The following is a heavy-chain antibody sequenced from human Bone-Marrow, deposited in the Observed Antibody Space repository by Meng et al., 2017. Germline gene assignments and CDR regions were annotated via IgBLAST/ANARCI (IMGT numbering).Heavy chain of an antibody. CDR3: ASLYGDSSVWYLDL. J-gene: IGHJ2*01. D-gene: IGHD4-17*01. Sequence: VQLQGSGPGLVKPSQTLSLTCTVSGGSISSGNHYWSWIRQHPGKGLEYIGYIYYSGSTYYNPSLKSRVIISVDTSKNQFSLRLNSVTAADTAVYYCASLYGDSSVWYLDLWGRGTLVTVSS. CDR1: GGSISSGNHY. V-gene: IGHV4-31*03. CDR2: IYYSGST.